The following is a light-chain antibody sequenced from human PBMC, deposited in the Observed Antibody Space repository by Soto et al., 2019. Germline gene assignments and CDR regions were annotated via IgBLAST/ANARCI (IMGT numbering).Light chain of an antibody. J-gene: IGLJ3*02. Sequence: QAVLTQPASVSGSPGQSITISCTGTSSDVGGYNHVSWYQHHPGKAPKLKIYEVSNRPSGVSNRFSGSKSGNTASLTISGLQAEDEADYYCSSYTSSSTLVFGGGNKLTVL. CDR3: SSYTSSSTLV. V-gene: IGLV2-14*01. CDR2: EVS. CDR1: SSDVGGYNH.